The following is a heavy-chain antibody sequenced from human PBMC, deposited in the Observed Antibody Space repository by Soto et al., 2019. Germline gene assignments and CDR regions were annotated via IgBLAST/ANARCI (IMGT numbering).Heavy chain of an antibody. CDR2: INHSGST. CDR3: ARLRSIAAAGTFDC. D-gene: IGHD6-13*01. CDR1: GGSLSAYY. V-gene: IGHV4-34*01. Sequence: SETLSLTCAVYGGSLSAYYWSWIRQPPGKGLEWIGEINHSGSTNYNPSLKSRVTISVDTSKNQFSLKVSSVTAADTAMYYCARLRSIAAAGTFDCWGQGTLVTVSS. J-gene: IGHJ4*02.